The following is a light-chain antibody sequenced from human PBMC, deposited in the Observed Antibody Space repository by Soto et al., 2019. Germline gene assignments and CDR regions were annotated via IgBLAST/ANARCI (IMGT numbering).Light chain of an antibody. V-gene: IGKV3-20*01. J-gene: IGKJ1*01. CDR2: GAS. CDR1: QSVSSNY. Sequence: SVLTKSPGTLSLSPWERATLSCRASQSVSSNYLAWYQQKPGQAPRLLIYGASTRASGIPDRFSGSGSGTDFTLTISRLEPEDSAVYYCQQYGSSPTWTFGQGTKVDIK. CDR3: QQYGSSPTWT.